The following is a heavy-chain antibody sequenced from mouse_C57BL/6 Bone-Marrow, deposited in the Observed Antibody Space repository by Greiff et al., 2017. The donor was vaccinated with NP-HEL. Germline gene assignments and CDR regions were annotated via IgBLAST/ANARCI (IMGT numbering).Heavy chain of an antibody. V-gene: IGHV2-5*01. D-gene: IGHD3-2*02. CDR3: AKNVSPDSSGYDYFDY. CDR1: GFSLTSYG. Sequence: VKLVESGPGLVQPSQSLSITCTVSGFSLTSYGVHWVRQSPGKGLEWLGVIWRGGSTDYNAAFMSRLSITKDNSKSQVFFKMNSLQADDTAIYYCAKNVSPDSSGYDYFDYWGQGTTLTVSS. CDR2: IWRGGST. J-gene: IGHJ2*01.